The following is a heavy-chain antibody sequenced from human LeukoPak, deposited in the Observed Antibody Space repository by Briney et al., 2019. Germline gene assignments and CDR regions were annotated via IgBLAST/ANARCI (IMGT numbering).Heavy chain of an antibody. CDR2: ISSSSSTI. Sequence: GGSLRLSCAASGFTFSSYSMNWVRQAPGKGLEWVSYISSSSSTIYYADSVKGRFTISRDNAKNSLYLQMNSLRDEDTAVFYCARTGPTIRGLDYGMDVWGQGTTVTVS. D-gene: IGHD3-9*01. CDR3: ARTGPTIRGLDYGMDV. J-gene: IGHJ6*02. V-gene: IGHV3-48*02. CDR1: GFTFSSYS.